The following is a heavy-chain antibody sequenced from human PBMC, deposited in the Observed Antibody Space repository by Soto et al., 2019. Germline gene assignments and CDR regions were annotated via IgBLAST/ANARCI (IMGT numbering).Heavy chain of an antibody. CDR3: ARGVVDATVAGSRTFDY. Sequence: ASVKVSCKASGYTFTSYAMHWVRQAPGQRLEWMGIINPSGGSTSYAQKFQGRVTMTRDTSTSTVYMELSSLRSEDTAVYYCARGVVDATVAGSRTFDYWGQGTLVTVSS. CDR1: GYTFTSYA. J-gene: IGHJ4*02. CDR2: INPSGGST. V-gene: IGHV1-46*01. D-gene: IGHD6-19*01.